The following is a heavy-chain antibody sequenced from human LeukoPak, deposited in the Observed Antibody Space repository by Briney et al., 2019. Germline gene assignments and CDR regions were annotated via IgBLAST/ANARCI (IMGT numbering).Heavy chain of an antibody. J-gene: IGHJ5*02. Sequence: PSQTLSLTCTVSGGSISSGSYYWSWIRQPAGKGLEWIGRIYSSGSTNYNPSLKSRVTISVDMSKNQFSLKLNSLTAADTAVYFCARERAGVSRGTIFGVVYNWFDPWGQGTLVTVSS. CDR2: IYSSGST. D-gene: IGHD3-3*01. CDR1: GGSISSGSYY. V-gene: IGHV4-61*02. CDR3: ARERAGVSRGTIFGVVYNWFDP.